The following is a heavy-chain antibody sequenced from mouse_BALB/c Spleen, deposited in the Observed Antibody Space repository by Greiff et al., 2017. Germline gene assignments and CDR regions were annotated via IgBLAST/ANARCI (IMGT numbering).Heavy chain of an antibody. CDR3: ARGPSTMVTPFAY. V-gene: IGHV5-6-5*01. CDR2: ISSGGST. D-gene: IGHD2-1*01. Sequence: EVMLVESGGGLVKPGGSLKLSCAASGFTFSSYAMSWVRQTPEKRLEWVASISSGGSTYYPDSVKGRFTISRDNARNILYLQMSSLRSEDTAMYYCARGPSTMVTPFAYWGQGTLVTVSA. J-gene: IGHJ3*01. CDR1: GFTFSSYA.